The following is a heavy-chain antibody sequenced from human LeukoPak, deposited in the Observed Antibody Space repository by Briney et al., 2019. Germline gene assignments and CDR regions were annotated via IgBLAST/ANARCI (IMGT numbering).Heavy chain of an antibody. V-gene: IGHV1-69*04. J-gene: IGHJ6*02. D-gene: IGHD3-10*01. CDR3: ARSHGSYGMDV. CDR2: IIPILGIA. Sequence: GSSVTVSCKASGGTFSSYAISWVRQAPGQGLEWMGRIIPILGIANYAQKFQGRVTITADKSTSTAYMELSSLRSEDTAVYYCARSHGSYGMDVWGQGTTVTVSS. CDR1: GGTFSSYA.